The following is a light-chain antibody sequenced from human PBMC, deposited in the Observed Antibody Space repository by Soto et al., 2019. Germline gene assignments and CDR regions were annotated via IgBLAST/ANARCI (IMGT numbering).Light chain of an antibody. J-gene: IGLJ2*01. Sequence: QSALTQPPSASGSPGQSVTISCTGTSSDIGAYNYVSWYQQYPGKAPKLIIYDVTERPSGVPDRFSGSKSGNTASLTDSGLRADDEAVYYCNSYAGGDSFDVIFGGGTKVTVL. V-gene: IGLV2-8*01. CDR2: DVT. CDR1: SSDIGAYNY. CDR3: NSYAGGDSFDVI.